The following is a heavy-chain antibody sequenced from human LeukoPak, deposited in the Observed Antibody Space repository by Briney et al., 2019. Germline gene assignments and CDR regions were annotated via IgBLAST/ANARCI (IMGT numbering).Heavy chain of an antibody. J-gene: IGHJ4*02. Sequence: GASVKVSCKVSGYTLTELSMHWVRQAPGKGLEWMGGFDPEDGETIYAQKFQGRVTMTEDTSTDTAYMELSSLRSEDTAVYYCATDREVDKVATIWRGPAQWGQGTLVTVSS. CDR3: ATDREVDKVATIWRGPAQ. CDR2: FDPEDGET. CDR1: GYTLTELS. D-gene: IGHD5-12*01. V-gene: IGHV1-24*01.